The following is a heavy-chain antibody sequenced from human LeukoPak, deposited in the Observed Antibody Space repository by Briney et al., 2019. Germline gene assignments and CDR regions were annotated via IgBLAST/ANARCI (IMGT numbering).Heavy chain of an antibody. CDR1: GGSISSSSYY. V-gene: IGHV4-39*01. J-gene: IGHJ4*02. D-gene: IGHD6-13*01. Sequence: SETLSLTCTVSGGSISSSSYYWGWIRQPPGKGLEWLGSIYYSGSTYYNPSLKSRVTISVDTSKNQFSLKLSSVTAADTAVYYCASMGYSSSWYGAFVYWGQGTLVTVSS. CDR3: ASMGYSSSWYGAFVY. CDR2: IYYSGST.